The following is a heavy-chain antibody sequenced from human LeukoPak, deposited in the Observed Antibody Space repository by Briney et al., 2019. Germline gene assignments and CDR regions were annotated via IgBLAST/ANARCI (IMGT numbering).Heavy chain of an antibody. CDR2: IYPTGST. CDR3: ARGRTTLPRSYYFDL. CDR1: GDSISSYY. D-gene: IGHD1-7*01. J-gene: IGHJ4*02. Sequence: PSETLSLTCTVSGDSISSYYWSWIRQPAGKGLEWIGRIYPTGSTNYNSSLKSRVTMSVDPSKNQFSLNLISVTAADTAVYFCARGRTTLPRSYYFDLWGQGILVTVSS. V-gene: IGHV4-4*07.